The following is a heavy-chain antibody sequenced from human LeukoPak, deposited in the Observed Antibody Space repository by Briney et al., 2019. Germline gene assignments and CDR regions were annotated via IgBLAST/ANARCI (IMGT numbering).Heavy chain of an antibody. CDR1: GFTLSSSG. CDR3: ARDKGPYYFDY. CDR2: IWNDGSNK. Sequence: GRSLRLSCAASGFTLSSSGMHWVRQAPGKGLEWVAVIWNDGSNKYYADSVKGRFTISRDNSQNTLYLQMNSLRAEDTAVYYCARDKGPYYFDYWGQGTLLTVSS. J-gene: IGHJ4*02. V-gene: IGHV3-33*08.